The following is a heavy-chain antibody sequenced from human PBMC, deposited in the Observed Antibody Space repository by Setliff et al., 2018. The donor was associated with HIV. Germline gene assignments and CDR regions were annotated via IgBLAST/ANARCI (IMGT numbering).Heavy chain of an antibody. CDR2: VYHTGST. Sequence: PSETLSLTCTVSGYSISSRYYWGWIRQPPGKGLEWIGSVYHTGSTYYNPSLKSRVTMSADTSKNQFSLKLSSVTAADTAVYYCARGPAEWQIVVVPAAHWYFDLWGRGTLVTVSS. CDR1: GYSISSRYY. J-gene: IGHJ2*01. V-gene: IGHV4-38-2*02. D-gene: IGHD2-2*01. CDR3: ARGPAEWQIVVVPAAHWYFDL.